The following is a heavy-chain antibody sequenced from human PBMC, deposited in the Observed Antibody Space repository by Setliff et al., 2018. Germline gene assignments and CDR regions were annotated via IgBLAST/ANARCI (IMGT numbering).Heavy chain of an antibody. Sequence: GGSLRLSCAASGFTFSSYWMNWVRQAPGKGLEWVSYISSSGSTIYYADSVKGRFTISRDNAKNSLYLQMNSLRAEDTAVYYCACPDILTGLFDYWGQGTLVTVSS. CDR2: ISSSGSTI. D-gene: IGHD3-9*01. J-gene: IGHJ4*02. V-gene: IGHV3-48*04. CDR3: ACPDILTGLFDY. CDR1: GFTFSSYW.